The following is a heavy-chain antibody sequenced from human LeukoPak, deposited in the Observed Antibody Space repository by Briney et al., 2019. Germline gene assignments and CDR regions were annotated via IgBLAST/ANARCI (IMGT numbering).Heavy chain of an antibody. Sequence: ASVKVSCKASGYTFTSYYMHWARQAPGQGLEWMGIINPSGGSTSYAQKFQGRVTMTRDTSTSTVYMELSSLRSEDTAVYYCARDTYSSSWYHSGGDYWGQGTLVTVSS. D-gene: IGHD6-13*01. CDR3: ARDTYSSSWYHSGGDY. CDR2: INPSGGST. V-gene: IGHV1-46*01. J-gene: IGHJ4*02. CDR1: GYTFTSYY.